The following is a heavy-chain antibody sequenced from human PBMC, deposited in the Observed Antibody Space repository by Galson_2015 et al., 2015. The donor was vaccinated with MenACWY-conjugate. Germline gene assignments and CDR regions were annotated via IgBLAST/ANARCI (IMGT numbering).Heavy chain of an antibody. D-gene: IGHD1-26*01. CDR3: ARAGFSGYYYTGPDYYFDY. J-gene: IGHJ4*02. V-gene: IGHV3-23*01. Sequence: YYADSVKGRFTISGDNSKNTLYLQMNSLRGEDTAIYYCARAGFSGYYYTGPDYYFDYWGQGALVTVSS.